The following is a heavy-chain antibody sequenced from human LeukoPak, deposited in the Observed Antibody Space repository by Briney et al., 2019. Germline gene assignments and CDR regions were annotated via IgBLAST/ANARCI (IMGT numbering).Heavy chain of an antibody. V-gene: IGHV3-30-3*01. CDR3: ARDPFGSPFDY. Sequence: GGSLRLSCAASGFTFSSYAMHWVRQAPGKGLEWVAVISYDGSNKYYADSVKGRFTISRDNSKNTLYLQMNSLRAEDTAVYYCARDPFGSPFDYWGQGTLVTVSS. CDR2: ISYDGSNK. D-gene: IGHD3-10*01. J-gene: IGHJ4*02. CDR1: GFTFSSYA.